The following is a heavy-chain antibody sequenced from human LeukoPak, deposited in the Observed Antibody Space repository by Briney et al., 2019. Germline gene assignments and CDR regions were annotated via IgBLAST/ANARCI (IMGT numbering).Heavy chain of an antibody. CDR2: IKPDGSAE. J-gene: IGHJ4*02. D-gene: IGHD3-9*01. V-gene: IGHV3-7*03. Sequence: GGSLRLSCATSGFTFSSNWMSWVRHAPGRGLDWVANIKPDGSAEYYAASVKGRFTVSRDNAKNSLYLQMNSLRAEDTALYYCAKGCYYDILTGSDYWGQGTLVTVSS. CDR1: GFTFSSNW. CDR3: AKGCYYDILTGSDY.